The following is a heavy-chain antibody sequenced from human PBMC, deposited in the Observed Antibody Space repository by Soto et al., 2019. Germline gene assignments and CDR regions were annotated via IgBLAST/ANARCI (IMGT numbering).Heavy chain of an antibody. CDR3: ARDRASGCFDY. CDR2: INHNTGNA. CDR1: GYNFNSHS. Sequence: VQLVQSGSESMQPGASVKVSCKSSGYNFNSHSINWLRQAPGQGLEWMGWINHNTGNAPYEQGFTGRFVFSVDTSGSTVYLQIFSLNADDAAVYYCARDRASGCFDYWGQGTLVTVSS. V-gene: IGHV7-4-1*01. D-gene: IGHD1-26*01. J-gene: IGHJ4*02.